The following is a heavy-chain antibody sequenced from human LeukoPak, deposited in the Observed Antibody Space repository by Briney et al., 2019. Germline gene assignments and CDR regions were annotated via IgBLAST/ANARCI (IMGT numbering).Heavy chain of an antibody. J-gene: IGHJ4*02. CDR3: AKSLTYDSRGGNNFDY. Sequence: PGGSLRLSCAASGFTFSSYAMSWVRQAPGKGLEWVSAISGSGGSTYYADSAKGRFTISRDNSKNTLYLQMNSLRAEDTAVYYCAKSLTYDSRGGNNFDYWGQGTLVTVSS. D-gene: IGHD3-22*01. CDR2: ISGSGGST. V-gene: IGHV3-23*01. CDR1: GFTFSSYA.